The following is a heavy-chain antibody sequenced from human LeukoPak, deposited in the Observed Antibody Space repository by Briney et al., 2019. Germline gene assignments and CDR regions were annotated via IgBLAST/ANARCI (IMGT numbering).Heavy chain of an antibody. J-gene: IGHJ4*02. CDR3: ARRSRSAYYGDYAINYFDY. CDR1: VGSISSGIYY. V-gene: IGHV4-39*01. Sequence: NPSETLSLTCTVSVGSISSGIYYWGWIRQPPGKGLEWIGSIYYSGSTYYNPSLKSRVTISVDTSKNQFSLKLSSVTAADTAVYYCARRSRSAYYGDYAINYFDYWGQGTLVTVSS. CDR2: IYYSGST. D-gene: IGHD4-17*01.